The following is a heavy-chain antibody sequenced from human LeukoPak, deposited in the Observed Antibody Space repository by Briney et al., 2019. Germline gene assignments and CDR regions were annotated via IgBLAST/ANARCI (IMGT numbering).Heavy chain of an antibody. CDR2: IYYTGGT. V-gene: IGHV4-59*08. D-gene: IGHD6-19*01. J-gene: IGHJ4*02. Sequence: PSETLSLTCTVTGGSIGSNYWTWIRQPPGKGLEYIGYIYYTGGTNYNPSLKSRVTISVDTSKNQFSLKLSSVTAADTAVYFCAKYGNSGWVIDNWGQGTLVTVSS. CDR3: AKYGNSGWVIDN. CDR1: GGSIGSNY.